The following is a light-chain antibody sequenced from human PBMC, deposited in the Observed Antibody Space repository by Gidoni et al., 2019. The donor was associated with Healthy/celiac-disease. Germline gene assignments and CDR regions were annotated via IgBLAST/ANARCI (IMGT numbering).Light chain of an antibody. CDR3: QQYNSYPRT. CDR1: QSISSW. CDR2: RAS. J-gene: IGKJ1*01. Sequence: DIQMTPSPSTLSASVGDRVTITCRASQSISSWLAWYQQKPGKAPNLLNYRASSLESGVPSRFRGSGSGTEFALTISSLQPDDFATYYCQQYNSYPRTFGQGTKVEIK. V-gene: IGKV1-5*03.